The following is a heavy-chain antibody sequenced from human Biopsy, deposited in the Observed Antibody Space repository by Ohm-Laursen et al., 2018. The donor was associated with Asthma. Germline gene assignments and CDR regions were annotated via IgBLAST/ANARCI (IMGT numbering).Heavy chain of an antibody. CDR1: PGSINDYY. D-gene: IGHD6-13*01. CDR3: ARATSTWSQSGPHYFDH. CDR2: VHSTGST. J-gene: IGHJ4*02. V-gene: IGHV4-59*07. Sequence: SDTLSLTCAVSPGSINDYYWNWIRQFPGKGLEWIGYVHSTGSTRFNPSLKSRLNISVDTSVDQVSLKLTSVTAADTAVYYCARATSTWSQSGPHYFDHWGQGTLVTVSS.